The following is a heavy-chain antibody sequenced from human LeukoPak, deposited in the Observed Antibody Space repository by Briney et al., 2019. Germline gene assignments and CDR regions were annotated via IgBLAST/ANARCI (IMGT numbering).Heavy chain of an antibody. D-gene: IGHD4-17*01. CDR3: ARGGGDYNPFDY. V-gene: IGHV3-53*04. CDR2: MYSGGST. CDR1: GFTVSSNY. J-gene: IGHJ4*02. Sequence: GGSLRLSCAVSGFTVSSNYMSWVRQAPGKGLEWVSVMYSGGSTYYADSVKGRFTISRHNSKNTLYLEINSLRPVDTALHYCARGGGDYNPFDYWGQGTLVTVSS.